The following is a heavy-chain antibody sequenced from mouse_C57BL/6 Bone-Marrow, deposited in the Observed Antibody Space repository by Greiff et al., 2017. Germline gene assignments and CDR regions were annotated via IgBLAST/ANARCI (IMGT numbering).Heavy chain of an antibody. Sequence: DVKLQESGAELVRPGASVKLSCTASGFNIKDDYMHWVKQRPEQGLEWIGWIDPENGDTEYASKFQGKATITADTSSNTAYLQLSSLTSEDTAVYYCTTGNFDYWGQGTTLTVSS. J-gene: IGHJ2*01. CDR1: GFNIKDDY. V-gene: IGHV14-4*01. CDR3: TTGNFDY. CDR2: IDPENGDT.